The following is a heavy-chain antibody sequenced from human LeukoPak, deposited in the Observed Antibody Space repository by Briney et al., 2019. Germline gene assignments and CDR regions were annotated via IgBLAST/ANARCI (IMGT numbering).Heavy chain of an antibody. CDR1: GFTFSDFG. CDR2: IRFDGSHH. V-gene: IGHV3-30*02. CDR3: AKDFEKRTWGGSRFDT. D-gene: IGHD3-10*01. J-gene: IGHJ5*02. Sequence: PGGSLRLSCAASGFTFSDFGMHWVRQAPGKGLEWIAFIRFDGSHHYHVDSVEGRFTISRDNSKNTMYVHMNSLKNEDTAVYYCAKDFEKRTWGGSRFDTWGQGTLLTVSS.